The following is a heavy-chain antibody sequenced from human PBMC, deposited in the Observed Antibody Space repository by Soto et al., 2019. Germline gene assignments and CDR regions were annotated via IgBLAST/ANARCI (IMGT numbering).Heavy chain of an antibody. CDR2: INPSGGST. CDR3: ARVLAYYGSGSHVGSNYYYYYGMDV. CDR1: GYTFTSYY. D-gene: IGHD3-10*01. J-gene: IGHJ6*02. Sequence: GASVKVSCKASGYTFTSYYMHWVRQAPGQGLEWMGLINPSGGSTSYAQKFQGRVTMTRDTSTSTVYMELSSLIYEDTAVYYCARVLAYYGSGSHVGSNYYYYYGMDVWGQGTTVTVSS. V-gene: IGHV1-46*01.